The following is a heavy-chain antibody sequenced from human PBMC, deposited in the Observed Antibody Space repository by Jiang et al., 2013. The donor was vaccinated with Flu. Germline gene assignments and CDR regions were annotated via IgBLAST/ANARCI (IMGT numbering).Heavy chain of an antibody. CDR1: GFTLSNYA. V-gene: IGHV3-30*04. D-gene: IGHD3-22*01. J-gene: IGHJ4*02. CDR2: ISYAGSEK. Sequence: VQLVESGGGAVQPGKSLRLSCAASGFTLSNYAIHWVRQAPGKGLEWVAVISYAGSEKHYADSVKGRFTTSRDNSKNTVHLQMNSLRPEDTAVYYCARDSGYDSSGFQPYHWGQGTLVTVSS. CDR3: ARDSGYDSSGFQPYH.